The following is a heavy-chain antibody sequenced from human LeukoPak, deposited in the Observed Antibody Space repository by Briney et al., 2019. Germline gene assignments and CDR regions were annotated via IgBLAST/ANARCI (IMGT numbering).Heavy chain of an antibody. D-gene: IGHD2-21*02. Sequence: ASVKVSCKASGYTFTGYYMHWVRQAPGQGLEWMGWINPNSGGTNYAQKFQGRVTMTGDTSISTAYMELSRLRSDDTAVYYCARAEQNCGGDCYLFDYWGQGTLVTVSS. CDR1: GYTFTGYY. CDR3: ARAEQNCGGDCYLFDY. CDR2: INPNSGGT. J-gene: IGHJ4*02. V-gene: IGHV1-2*02.